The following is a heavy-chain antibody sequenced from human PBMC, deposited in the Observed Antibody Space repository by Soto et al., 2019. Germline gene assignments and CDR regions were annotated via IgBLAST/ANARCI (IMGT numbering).Heavy chain of an antibody. Sequence: QLQLVQSGGEVKTPGASVKVSCTTSGYTFTSHGISWVRQSPGQGLAWMGWISTYNGKTDYAQKFQGRVTMTADTRTSTVYMEVRRLRSDDTAVYYCARLLTEGATYREDAFDMWGQGTKVTVSS. CDR2: ISTYNGKT. D-gene: IGHD1-26*01. CDR3: ARLLTEGATYREDAFDM. J-gene: IGHJ3*02. CDR1: GYTFTSHG. V-gene: IGHV1-18*01.